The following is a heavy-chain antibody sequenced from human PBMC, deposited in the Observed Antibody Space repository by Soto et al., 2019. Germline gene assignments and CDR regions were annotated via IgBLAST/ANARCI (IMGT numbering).Heavy chain of an antibody. Sequence: PGGSLRLSCAASGFTFSSYAMHWVRQAPGKGLEWVAVISYDGSNKYYADSVKGRFTISRDNSKNTLYLQMNSLRAEDTAVYYCARVGEGYCTNGVCYTENYFDYWGQGTLVTVSS. CDR3: ARVGEGYCTNGVCYTENYFDY. CDR2: ISYDGSNK. J-gene: IGHJ4*02. CDR1: GFTFSSYA. D-gene: IGHD2-8*01. V-gene: IGHV3-30-3*01.